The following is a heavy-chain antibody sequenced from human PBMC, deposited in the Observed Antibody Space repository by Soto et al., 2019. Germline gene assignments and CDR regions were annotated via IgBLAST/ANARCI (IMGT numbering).Heavy chain of an antibody. CDR3: ARGPSMVRGVYGMDV. CDR2: IYYSGST. D-gene: IGHD3-10*01. J-gene: IGHJ6*02. CDR1: GGSISSGGYY. Sequence: SETLSLTCTVSGGSISSGGYYWSWIRQHPGKGLEWIGYIYYSGSTYYNPSLKSRVTISVDTSKNQFSLKLSSVTAADTAVYYCARGPSMVRGVYGMDVWGQGTTVTVSS. V-gene: IGHV4-31*03.